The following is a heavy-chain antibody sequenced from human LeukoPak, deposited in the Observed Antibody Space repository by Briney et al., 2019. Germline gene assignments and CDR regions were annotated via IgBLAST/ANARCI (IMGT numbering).Heavy chain of an antibody. Sequence: PGGSLRLSCAASVFNFDDYGMSSVRQAPGKGLEWVSGINWNGGSTGYADSVKGRFTISRDNAKNSLYLQMNSLRAEDTALYYCARSILGDIVVVSAAPVDYWGQGTLVTVSS. V-gene: IGHV3-20*04. CDR2: INWNGGST. CDR3: ARSILGDIVVVSAAPVDY. D-gene: IGHD2-2*01. J-gene: IGHJ4*02. CDR1: VFNFDDYG.